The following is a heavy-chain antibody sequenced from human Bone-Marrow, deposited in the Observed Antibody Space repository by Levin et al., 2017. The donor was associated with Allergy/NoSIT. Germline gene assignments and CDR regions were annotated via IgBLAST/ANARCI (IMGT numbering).Heavy chain of an antibody. V-gene: IGHV3-33*01. D-gene: IGHD5-12*01. CDR3: ARDIGYEATFYGLDV. J-gene: IGHJ6*02. CDR1: GFTFTSYG. Sequence: GGSLRLSCAASGFTFTSYGMHWVRQAPGKGLEWVAVIWYSGSRQYYGESVKGRFTISRDSSMNTLFLQMNNLTVEDTAVYFCARDIGYEATFYGLDVWGQGTTVTVSS. CDR2: IWYSGSRQ.